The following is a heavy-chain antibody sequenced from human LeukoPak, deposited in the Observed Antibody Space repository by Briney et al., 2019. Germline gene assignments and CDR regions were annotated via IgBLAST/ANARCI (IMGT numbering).Heavy chain of an antibody. D-gene: IGHD3-9*01. CDR1: GFTFDDYA. J-gene: IGHJ4*02. CDR3: ARVLPYYYIFDF. CDR2: ISWNSGSI. V-gene: IGHV3-9*01. Sequence: GGSLRLSCAASGFTFDDYAMHWVRQAPGKGLEWVSGISWNSGSIGYADSVKGRFTISRDNAKNSLYLQMNSLRAEDTAVYYCARVLPYYYIFDFWGQGTLVTVSS.